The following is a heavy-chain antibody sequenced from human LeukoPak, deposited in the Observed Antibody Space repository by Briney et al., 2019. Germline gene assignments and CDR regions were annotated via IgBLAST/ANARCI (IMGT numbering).Heavy chain of an antibody. D-gene: IGHD3-10*01. Sequence: PGGSLRLSCEASGFTFSTYAMSWIRQPPGKGLEWIGEINHSGSTSYNPSLKSRVTISVDTSKNQFSLKLSSVTAADTAVYYCARGLYGEDYWGQGTLVTVSS. CDR3: ARGLYGEDY. V-gene: IGHV4-34*01. J-gene: IGHJ4*02. CDR2: INHSGST. CDR1: GFTFSTYA.